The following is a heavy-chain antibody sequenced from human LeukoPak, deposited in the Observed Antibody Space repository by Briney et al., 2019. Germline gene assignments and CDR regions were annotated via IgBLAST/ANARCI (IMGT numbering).Heavy chain of an antibody. Sequence: SETLSLTCSVSGGYISTSNYYWGWIRQPPGKGLEWIGTIYYSGRTYYNPSLQSRVTISLDTSQNQLSLQVRSVAVVDTAVYYCARFFYYDASLPPYWGQGTLVTVSS. CDR2: IYYSGRT. CDR3: ARFFYYDASLPPY. CDR1: GGYISTSNYY. D-gene: IGHD3-16*01. J-gene: IGHJ4*02. V-gene: IGHV4-39*01.